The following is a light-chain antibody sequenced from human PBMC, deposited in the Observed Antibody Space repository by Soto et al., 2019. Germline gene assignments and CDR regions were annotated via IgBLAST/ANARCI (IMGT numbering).Light chain of an antibody. J-gene: IGKJ4*01. CDR3: QQAGSFPLT. CDR2: AAS. CDR1: QSISSY. Sequence: DIQMTQSPSSLSASVGDGVTITCRASQSISSYLNWYQQKPGKAPKLLIYAASSLQSGVPSRFRGSGSGTDFTLTINSLQPEDFATYYCQQAGSFPLTFGGGTKVDIK. V-gene: IGKV1-39*01.